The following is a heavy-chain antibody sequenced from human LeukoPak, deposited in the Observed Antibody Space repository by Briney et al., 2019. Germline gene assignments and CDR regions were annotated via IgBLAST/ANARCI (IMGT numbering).Heavy chain of an antibody. D-gene: IGHD2-2*01. V-gene: IGHV3-11*04. CDR2: IGGVDGTI. J-gene: IGHJ4*02. Sequence: GGSLRLSCAASGFTFTDYYMSWIRQAPGKGLEWVSYIGGVDGTIYYADSVKGRFTISRDNAKNSLYLQMNSLRAEDTAVYYCARVGYCSSTSCYGIDYWGQGTLVTVSS. CDR1: GFTFTDYY. CDR3: ARVGYCSSTSCYGIDY.